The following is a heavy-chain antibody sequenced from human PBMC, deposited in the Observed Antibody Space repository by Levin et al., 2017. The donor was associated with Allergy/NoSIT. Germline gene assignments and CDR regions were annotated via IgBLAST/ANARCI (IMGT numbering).Heavy chain of an antibody. V-gene: IGHV3-30*04. D-gene: IGHD3-22*01. CDR2: ISYDGTRE. CDR3: ARDVRYFDSSGSRLDY. CDR1: GFTFSDYA. Sequence: GESLKISCAASGFTFSDYAMHWVRQAPGKGLEWVAAISYDGTREFYADSVKGRFTISRDNSKNKLFLQMNNLRVEETALYYCARDVRYFDSSGSRLDYWGQGTLVTVSS. J-gene: IGHJ4*02.